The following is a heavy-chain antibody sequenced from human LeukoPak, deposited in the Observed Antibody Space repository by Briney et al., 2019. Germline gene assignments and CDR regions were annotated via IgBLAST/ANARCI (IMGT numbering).Heavy chain of an antibody. Sequence: GGSLRLSCPASGFTFSDYSMSWVRQAPGKGLEWVSSISSSSDYICYADSVKGRFTISRDNARNSLYLQMNSLRAGDTAVYYCARSRSVSNYKGMDVWGQGTTVTVSS. CDR1: GFTFSDYS. V-gene: IGHV3-21*01. CDR2: ISSSSDYI. CDR3: ARSRSVSNYKGMDV. J-gene: IGHJ6*02. D-gene: IGHD5/OR15-5a*01.